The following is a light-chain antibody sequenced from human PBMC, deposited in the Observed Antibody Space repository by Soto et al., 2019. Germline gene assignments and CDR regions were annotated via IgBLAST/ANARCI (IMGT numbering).Light chain of an antibody. J-gene: IGKJ1*01. V-gene: IGKV1-5*03. Sequence: IQMTQSPSTLSASIEDSVPITCRASQSISTWLAWYQQKPGKAPKLLIYKASTLKSGVPSRFSGSGSGTEFTLTISSLQPDDFAVYYCQQRSNWPRTFGQGGKVDNK. CDR3: QQRSNWPRT. CDR1: QSISTW. CDR2: KAS.